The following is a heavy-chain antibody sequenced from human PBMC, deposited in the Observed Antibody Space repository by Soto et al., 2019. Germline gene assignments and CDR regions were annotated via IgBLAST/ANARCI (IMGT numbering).Heavy chain of an antibody. V-gene: IGHV1-8*01. Sequence: QVQLVQSGAEVKKPGALVKVSCKASGYTFTSYDINWVRQATGQGLEWMGWMNPNSGNTGYAQKFQGRVTMTRSTSISTAYMELSSLRSEDTAVYYCALYCSSTSCYPGWGQGTLVTVSS. J-gene: IGHJ4*02. CDR1: GYTFTSYD. CDR3: ALYCSSTSCYPG. CDR2: MNPNSGNT. D-gene: IGHD2-2*01.